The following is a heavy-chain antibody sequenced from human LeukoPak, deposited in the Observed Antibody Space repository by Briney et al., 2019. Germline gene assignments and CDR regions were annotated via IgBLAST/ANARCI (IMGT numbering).Heavy chain of an antibody. CDR3: AKGPYCSSTSCYTSTIDY. V-gene: IGHV3-33*06. CDR1: GFTFTSYG. Sequence: GRSLRLSCAASGFTFTSYGMHWVRQAPGKGLEWVAVIRYDGSNKYYADSVKGRFTISRDNSKNTLYLQMNSLRAEDTAVYYCAKGPYCSSTSCYTSTIDYWGQGTLVTVSS. D-gene: IGHD2-2*02. J-gene: IGHJ4*02. CDR2: IRYDGSNK.